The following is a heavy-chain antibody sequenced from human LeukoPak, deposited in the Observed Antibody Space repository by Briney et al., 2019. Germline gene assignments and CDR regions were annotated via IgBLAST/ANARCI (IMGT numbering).Heavy chain of an antibody. CDR2: IIPIFGTA. D-gene: IGHD1-26*01. V-gene: IGHV1-69*13. Sequence: ASVKVSCKASGGTFSSYAISWVRQAPGQGLEWMGGIIPIFGTANYAQKFQGRVTITADESTSTAYMELSSLRSEDTAVYYCARGPLIVGASYYYYYGMDVWGQGTTVTVSS. CDR1: GGTFSSYA. CDR3: ARGPLIVGASYYYYYGMDV. J-gene: IGHJ6*02.